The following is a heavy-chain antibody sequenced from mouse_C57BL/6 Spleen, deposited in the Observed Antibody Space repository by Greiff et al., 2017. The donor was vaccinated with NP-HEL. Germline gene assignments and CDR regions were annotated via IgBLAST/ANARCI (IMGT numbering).Heavy chain of an antibody. CDR1: GYSITSGYY. D-gene: IGHD2-1*01. V-gene: IGHV3-6*01. CDR2: ISYDGSN. CDR3: ARDREGKRFYAMDY. J-gene: IGHJ4*01. Sequence: DVKLQESGPGLVKPSQSLSLTCSVTGYSITSGYYWNWIRQFPGNKLEWMGYISYDGSNNYNPSLKNRISITRDTSKNQFFLKLNSVTTEDTATYYCARDREGKRFYAMDYWGQGTSVTVSS.